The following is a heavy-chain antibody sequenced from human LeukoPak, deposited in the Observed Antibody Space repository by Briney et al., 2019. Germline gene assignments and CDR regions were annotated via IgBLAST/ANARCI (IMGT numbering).Heavy chain of an antibody. V-gene: IGHV3-23*01. Sequence: GGSLRLSCAASGFTFSSYAMSWVRQAPGKGLEWVSAISGSGGSTYYADSVKGRFTISRDNSKNTLYLQMNSLRAEDTAVYYCAKDYGPYYDSSGEDAFDIWGQGTMVTVSS. J-gene: IGHJ3*02. CDR3: AKDYGPYYDSSGEDAFDI. D-gene: IGHD3-22*01. CDR2: ISGSGGST. CDR1: GFTFSSYA.